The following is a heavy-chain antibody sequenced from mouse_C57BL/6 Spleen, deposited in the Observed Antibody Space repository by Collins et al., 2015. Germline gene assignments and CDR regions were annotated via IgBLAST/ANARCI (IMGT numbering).Heavy chain of an antibody. V-gene: IGHV9-4*02. CDR3: ARLDPSSDWYFDV. D-gene: IGHD1-1*01. CDR1: GYTFTTAG. Sequence: QIQLVQSGPELKKPGETVRISCKASGYTFTTAGMQWVQKMPGKGLKWIGWINTHSGVPKYAEDFKGRFAFSLETSASTAYLQISNLKNEDTATYFCARLDPSSDWYFDVWGAGTTVTVSS. CDR2: INTHSGVP. J-gene: IGHJ1*01.